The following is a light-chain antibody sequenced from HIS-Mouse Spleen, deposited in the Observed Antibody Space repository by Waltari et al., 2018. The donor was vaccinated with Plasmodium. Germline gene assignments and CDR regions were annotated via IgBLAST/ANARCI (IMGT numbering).Light chain of an antibody. CDR3: CSYAGSYTYV. V-gene: IGLV2-11*01. Sequence: QSALTQPRSVSGSPGQSVPSSCTGTSSDVGGYNYVSWYQQHPGKAPTLMIYDVSKRPSGVPDRFSGSKSGNTASLTISGLQAEDEADYYCCSYAGSYTYVFGTGTKVTVL. J-gene: IGLJ1*01. CDR1: SSDVGGYNY. CDR2: DVS.